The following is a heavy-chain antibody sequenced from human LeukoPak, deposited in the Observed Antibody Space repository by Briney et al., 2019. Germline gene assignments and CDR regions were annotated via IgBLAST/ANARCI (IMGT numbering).Heavy chain of an antibody. CDR3: ASLESSGNWYFDL. V-gene: IGHV4-34*01. J-gene: IGHJ2*01. Sequence: SETLSLTCAVYGGSFSGYYWSWIRQPPGKGLEWIGEINHSGSTNYNPSLKSRVTISVDTSKNQFSLKLSSVTAADTAVYYCASLESSGNWYFDLWGRGTLVTVSS. CDR1: GGSFSGYY. CDR2: INHSGST.